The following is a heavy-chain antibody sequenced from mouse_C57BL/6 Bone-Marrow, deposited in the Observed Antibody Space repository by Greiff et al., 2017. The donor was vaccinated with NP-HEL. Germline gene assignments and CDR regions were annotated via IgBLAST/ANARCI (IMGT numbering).Heavy chain of an antibody. J-gene: IGHJ4*01. D-gene: IGHD3-3*01. CDR1: GYTFTDYE. Sequence: VKLVESGAELVRPGASVTLSCKASGYTFTDYEMHWVKQTPVHGLEWIGAIDPETGGTAYNQKFKGKAILTADKSSSTAYMELRSLTSEDSAVYYCTRTGWALYYYAMDYWGQGTSVTVSS. CDR3: TRTGWALYYYAMDY. V-gene: IGHV1-15*01. CDR2: IDPETGGT.